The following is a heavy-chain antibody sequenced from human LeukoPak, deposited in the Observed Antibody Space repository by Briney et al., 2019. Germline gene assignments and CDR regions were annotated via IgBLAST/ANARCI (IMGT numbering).Heavy chain of an antibody. Sequence: GGSLRLSCAASGISFRNYAMSWVRQAPARGPEWVSSLRGNDETFYADSVKGRFTLSRDGSRNTVYLQLNNLRVEDTAIYYCARVSWVSDPDAVRWGQGTQVTVSS. CDR1: GISFRNYA. CDR2: LRGNDET. V-gene: IGHV3-23*01. J-gene: IGHJ4*02. CDR3: ARVSWVSDPDAVR. D-gene: IGHD6-13*01.